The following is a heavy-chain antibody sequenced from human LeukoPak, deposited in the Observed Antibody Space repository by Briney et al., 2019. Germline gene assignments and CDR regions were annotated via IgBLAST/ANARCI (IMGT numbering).Heavy chain of an antibody. CDR3: AREPYYDFWSGPQRGFDP. V-gene: IGHV4-59*11. J-gene: IGHJ5*02. D-gene: IGHD3-3*01. CDR2: IYYSGST. Sequence: SETLSLTCTVSGGSISSHYWSWIRQPPGKGLEWIGCIYYSGSTNYNPSLKSRVTISVDTSKNQFSLKLSSVTAADTAVYYCAREPYYDFWSGPQRGFDPWGQGTLVTVSS. CDR1: GGSISSHY.